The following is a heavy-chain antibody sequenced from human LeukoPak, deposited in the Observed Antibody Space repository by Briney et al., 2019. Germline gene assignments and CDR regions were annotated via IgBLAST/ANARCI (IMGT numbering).Heavy chain of an antibody. V-gene: IGHV1-2*02. CDR3: AGDHSSGWYYFDY. D-gene: IGHD6-19*01. J-gene: IGHJ4*02. CDR1: GYTFTGYY. Sequence: GASVKVSCKASGYTFTGYYMHWVRPAPGQGLEWMGWINPNSGGTNYAQKFQGRVTMTRDTSISTAYMELSRLRSDDTAVYYCAGDHSSGWYYFDYWGQGTLVTVSS. CDR2: INPNSGGT.